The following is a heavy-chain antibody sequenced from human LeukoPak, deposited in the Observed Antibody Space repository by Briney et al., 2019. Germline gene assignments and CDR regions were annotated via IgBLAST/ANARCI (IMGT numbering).Heavy chain of an antibody. CDR2: IKSKTDGGTT. CDR3: TTLGDSTDYFDY. D-gene: IGHD2-21*02. V-gene: IGHV3-15*01. Sequence: AGGSLRLSCAASGFTFSNAWMSWVRQAPGKGLEWVGRIKSKTDGGTTDYAAPVKGRFTISRDDPKNTLYLQMNSLKTEDTAVYYCTTLGDSTDYFDYWGQGTLVTVSS. J-gene: IGHJ4*02. CDR1: GFTFSNAW.